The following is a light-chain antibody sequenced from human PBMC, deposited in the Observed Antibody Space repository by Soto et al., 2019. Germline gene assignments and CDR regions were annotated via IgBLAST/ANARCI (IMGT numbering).Light chain of an antibody. J-gene: IGKJ4*01. Sequence: EIVLTQSPATLSLSPGDTATLSCRANQSISTSLAWYQHKSGQAPRLVISDASRRATGIPVRFSGGGSGTEFTLTISTLEPEDFAVYYCQQHSSWPPLPFGGGTKVEIK. V-gene: IGKV3-11*01. CDR1: QSISTS. CDR2: DAS. CDR3: QQHSSWPPLP.